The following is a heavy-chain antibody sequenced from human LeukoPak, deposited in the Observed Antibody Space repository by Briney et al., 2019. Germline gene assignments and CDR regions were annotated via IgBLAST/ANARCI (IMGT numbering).Heavy chain of an antibody. D-gene: IGHD2-15*01. CDR2: ITGSGGST. V-gene: IGHV3-23*01. Sequence: PGGSLRLSCAASGFTFSSYGMSWVRQAPGKGLEWVSAITGSGGSTYYADSVKGRFTISRDNSKNTLYLQMNSLRAEDTAVYYCAKKRCSGGSCQDDYWGQGTLVTVSS. CDR1: GFTFSSYG. J-gene: IGHJ4*02. CDR3: AKKRCSGGSCQDDY.